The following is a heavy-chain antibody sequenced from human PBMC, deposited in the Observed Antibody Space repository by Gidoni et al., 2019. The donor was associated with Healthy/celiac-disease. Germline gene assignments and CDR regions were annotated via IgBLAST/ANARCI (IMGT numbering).Heavy chain of an antibody. CDR3: ARGSGRVIGYTFDY. CDR2: TYYSGST. Sequence: VQLQESGPGMVKPSGTLSLTCTVSGGSLSSYYWSWIRQPPGKGLEWIGYTYYSGSTNYNPSLKSRVTISVDTSKNQFSLKLSSVTAADTAVYYCARGSGRVIGYTFDYWGQGTLVTVSS. J-gene: IGHJ4*02. CDR1: GGSLSSYY. V-gene: IGHV4-59*01. D-gene: IGHD2-2*02.